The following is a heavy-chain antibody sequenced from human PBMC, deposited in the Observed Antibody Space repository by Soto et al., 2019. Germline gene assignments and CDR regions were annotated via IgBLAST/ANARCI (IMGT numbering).Heavy chain of an antibody. CDR3: ARGSCSSTSCYKEYYFDL. V-gene: IGHV1-69*01. CDR1: GGTFSGYA. Sequence: QVQLVQSGAEVKKPGSSVKVSCKASGGTFSGYAISWVRQAPGQGLEWMGEIIPMFGTSHYAQKFQGRVTITADESTSTAYMELSSLRSEDTAVYYCARGSCSSTSCYKEYYFDLWGQGTLVTVSS. D-gene: IGHD2-2*02. CDR2: IIPMFGTS. J-gene: IGHJ4*02.